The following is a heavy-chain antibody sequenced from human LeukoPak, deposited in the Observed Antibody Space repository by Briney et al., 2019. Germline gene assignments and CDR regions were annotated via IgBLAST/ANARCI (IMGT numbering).Heavy chain of an antibody. V-gene: IGHV3-43D*03. CDR2: ISWDGGST. J-gene: IGHJ6*02. Sequence: PGGSLRLSCAASGFTFDDYAMHWVRQAPGKGLEWVSLISWDGGSTYYADSVKGRFTISRDNSKNSLYLQMNSLRAEDTALYYCAKDSSSGWPEYGMDVWGQGTTVTVSS. CDR1: GFTFDDYA. D-gene: IGHD6-19*01. CDR3: AKDSSSGWPEYGMDV.